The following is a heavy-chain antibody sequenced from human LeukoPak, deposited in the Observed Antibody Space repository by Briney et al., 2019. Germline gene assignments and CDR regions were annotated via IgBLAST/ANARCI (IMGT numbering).Heavy chain of an antibody. CDR1: GGSISSGGYY. CDR2: IYYSGST. D-gene: IGHD6-13*01. J-gene: IGHJ4*02. CDR3: ARESQQQLVPYFDY. V-gene: IGHV4-31*03. Sequence: PSETLSLTCTVSGGSISSGGYYWSWIHQHPGKGLEWIGYIYYSGSTYYNPSLKSRVTISVDTSKNQFSLKLSSVTAADTAVYYCARESQQQLVPYFDYWGQGTLVTVSS.